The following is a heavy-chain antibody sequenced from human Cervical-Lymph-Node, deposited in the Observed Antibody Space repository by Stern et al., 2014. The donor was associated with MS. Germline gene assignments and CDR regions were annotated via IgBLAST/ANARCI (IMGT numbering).Heavy chain of an antibody. D-gene: IGHD6-13*01. Sequence: QVQLGQSGAEVKKPGASVKVSCKASGYTFIEYAISWVRQAPGQGLEWMGWIGTNIGNTNYAQKFQGRVTLATDTSTTTVYMELRSLRSDDTAMYYCRAGSDAFDIWGQGTMVTVSS. CDR2: IGTNIGNT. V-gene: IGHV1-18*01. CDR3: RAGSDAFDI. J-gene: IGHJ3*02. CDR1: GYTFIEYA.